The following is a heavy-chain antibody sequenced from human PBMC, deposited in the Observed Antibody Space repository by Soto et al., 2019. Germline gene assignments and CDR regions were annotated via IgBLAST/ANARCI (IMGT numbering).Heavy chain of an antibody. CDR2: ISYDGSNK. CDR1: GFTFSSYA. V-gene: IGHV3-30-3*01. Sequence: QVQLVESGGGVVQPGRSLRLSCAASGFTFSSYAMHWVRQAPGKGLEWVAVISYDGSNKYYADSVKGRFTISRDNSKNTLYLQMNSLRAEDTAVYYCARDPSLTRPSDYYYGMDVWGQGTTVTVSS. J-gene: IGHJ6*02. CDR3: ARDPSLTRPSDYYYGMDV. D-gene: IGHD1-20*01.